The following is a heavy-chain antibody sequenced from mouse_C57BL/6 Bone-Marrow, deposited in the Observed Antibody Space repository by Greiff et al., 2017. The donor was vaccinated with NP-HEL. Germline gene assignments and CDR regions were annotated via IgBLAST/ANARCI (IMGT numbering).Heavy chain of an antibody. D-gene: IGHD2-10*01. CDR2: ISYDGSN. J-gene: IGHJ3*01. Sequence: EVQLQQPGPGLVKPSQSLSLTCSVTGYSITSGYYWNWIRQFPGNKLEWMGYISYDGSNNYNPSLKNRIPITRDTSKNQFFLELNSGTTEDAATYYCARDLLWYPAWFAYWGQGTLVTVSA. CDR1: GYSITSGYY. V-gene: IGHV3-6*01. CDR3: ARDLLWYPAWFAY.